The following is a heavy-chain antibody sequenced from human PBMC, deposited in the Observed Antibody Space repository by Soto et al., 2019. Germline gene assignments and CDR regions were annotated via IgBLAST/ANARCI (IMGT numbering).Heavy chain of an antibody. J-gene: IGHJ4*02. Sequence: PGASLRLSNAASEFTFSSYAIRCVRQTPGKGLEWVSAISGSCGSTYYADSVKGRFTISRDNSKNTLYMQMNSLRAEDTALYYCAKSLFLIVATIPYYFDSWGQGTLVTVSS. D-gene: IGHD5-12*01. CDR1: EFTFSSYA. CDR3: AKSLFLIVATIPYYFDS. V-gene: IGHV3-23*01. CDR2: ISGSCGST.